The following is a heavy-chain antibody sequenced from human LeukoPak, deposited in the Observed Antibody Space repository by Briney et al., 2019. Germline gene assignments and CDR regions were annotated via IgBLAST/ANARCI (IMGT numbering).Heavy chain of an antibody. CDR2: ISSSSSYI. D-gene: IGHD3-10*01. CDR1: GFTFSSYS. J-gene: IGHJ3*02. V-gene: IGHV3-21*01. Sequence: GGSLRLSCAASGFTFSSYSMNWVRQAPGKGLEWVSSISSSSSYIYYADSVKGRFTISRDNAKNSLYLQMNSLRAEDTAVYYCARDWFPYHDAFDIWGQGTMVTVSS. CDR3: ARDWFPYHDAFDI.